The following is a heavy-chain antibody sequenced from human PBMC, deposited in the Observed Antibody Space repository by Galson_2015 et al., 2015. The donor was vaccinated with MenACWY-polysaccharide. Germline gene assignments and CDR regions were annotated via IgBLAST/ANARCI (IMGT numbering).Heavy chain of an antibody. D-gene: IGHD3-3*01. CDR1: GFTFSSYA. Sequence: SLRLSCAASGFTFSSYAMNWARQAPGKGLEWVSSISSSGGSTYYADSVKGRFTISRDNSKNTLYLLLNTLRDEDTAVYYCAKGSLRFLDYSFDYWGQGTLVTVSS. J-gene: IGHJ4*02. CDR2: ISSSGGST. V-gene: IGHV3-23*01. CDR3: AKGSLRFLDYSFDY.